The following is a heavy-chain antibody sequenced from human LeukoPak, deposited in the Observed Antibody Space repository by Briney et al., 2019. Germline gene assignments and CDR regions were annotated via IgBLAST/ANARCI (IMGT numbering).Heavy chain of an antibody. CDR2: IYTSGSA. Sequence: PSGTLSLTCTVSPDSFGNYYWSWIRLPAGKGLEWIGRIYTSGSATYNPSLKSRVTMSVDKSKNQFSLNLSSLTAADTAVYYCARGLVGATGDQNFFDPWGQGTLVTVSS. D-gene: IGHD1-26*01. V-gene: IGHV4-4*07. J-gene: IGHJ5*02. CDR3: ARGLVGATGDQNFFDP. CDR1: PDSFGNYY.